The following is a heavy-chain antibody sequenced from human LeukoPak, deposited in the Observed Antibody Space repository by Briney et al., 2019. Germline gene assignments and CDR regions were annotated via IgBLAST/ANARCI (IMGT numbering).Heavy chain of an antibody. CDR1: GYTFTSYD. Sequence: AASVKVSCKASGYTFTSYDINWVRQATGQGLEWMGWMNPNSGNTGYAQKFQGRVTMTKNTSIGTAYMELRSLRSEDTAVYYCARGPPSGEDYYYYMDVWGKGTTVTVSS. J-gene: IGHJ6*03. V-gene: IGHV1-8*01. D-gene: IGHD1-14*01. CDR2: MNPNSGNT. CDR3: ARGPPSGEDYYYYMDV.